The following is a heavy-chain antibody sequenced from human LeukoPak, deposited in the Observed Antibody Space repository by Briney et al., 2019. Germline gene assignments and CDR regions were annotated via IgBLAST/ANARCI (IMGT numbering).Heavy chain of an antibody. D-gene: IGHD5-18*01. J-gene: IGHJ4*02. V-gene: IGHV3-30*03. CDR3: AREPRGYSYGYVGY. CDR1: GFTFSSYG. CDR2: ISYDGSNK. Sequence: PGGSLRLSCAASGFTFSSYGMHWVRQAPGKGLEWVAVISYDGSNKYYADSVKGRFTISRDNSKNTLYLQMNSLRAEDTAVYYCAREPRGYSYGYVGYWGQGTLVTVSS.